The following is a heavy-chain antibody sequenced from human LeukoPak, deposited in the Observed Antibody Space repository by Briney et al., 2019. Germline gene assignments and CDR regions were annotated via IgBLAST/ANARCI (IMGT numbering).Heavy chain of an antibody. D-gene: IGHD1-26*01. Sequence: TGGSLRLSCAASGFTFSSYSMNWVRQAPGKGLDWVSSISSSSSSIYYADSVKGRFTISRDNAKNSLSLQMNSLRAEDTAVYYCARDALPSGSYSSNMDVWGKGTTVTVSS. CDR3: ARDALPSGSYSSNMDV. CDR2: ISSSSSSI. V-gene: IGHV3-21*01. J-gene: IGHJ6*03. CDR1: GFTFSSYS.